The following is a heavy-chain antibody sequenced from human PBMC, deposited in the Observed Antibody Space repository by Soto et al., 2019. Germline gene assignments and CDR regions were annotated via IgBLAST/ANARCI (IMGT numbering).Heavy chain of an antibody. CDR2: IDTYGSAT. Sequence: GAAQRLSCAACGFSLSVYWMHSVRQAQGKGLAWVSRIDTYGSATKYADSVEGRFSISKDNAENTLYLQMNNLRADDTAVYYCVRVLKSIGWDNDVFDIWGQGTMVT. J-gene: IGHJ3*02. V-gene: IGHV3-74*01. CDR3: VRVLKSIGWDNDVFDI. CDR1: GFSLSVYW. D-gene: IGHD6-19*01.